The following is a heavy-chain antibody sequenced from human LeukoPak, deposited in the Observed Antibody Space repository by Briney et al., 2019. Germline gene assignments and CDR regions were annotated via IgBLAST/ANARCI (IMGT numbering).Heavy chain of an antibody. D-gene: IGHD2-2*01. Sequence: ASVKVSCKVSGYTLTELSMHWVRQAPGKGLEWMGGFDPEDGETIYAQKFQGRVTMTRDTSISTAYMELSRLRSDDTAVYYCARELDLVVPAATPPGFDYWGQGTLVTVSS. CDR3: ARELDLVVPAATPPGFDY. V-gene: IGHV1-24*01. J-gene: IGHJ4*02. CDR1: GYTLTELS. CDR2: FDPEDGET.